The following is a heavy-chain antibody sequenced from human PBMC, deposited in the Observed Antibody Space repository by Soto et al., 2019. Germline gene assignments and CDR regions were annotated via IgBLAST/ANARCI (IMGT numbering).Heavy chain of an antibody. CDR1: GYTFTSYA. CDR3: ARALHYDILTGGLDV. J-gene: IGHJ6*04. D-gene: IGHD3-9*01. Sequence: ASVKVACKASGYTFTSYAMHWVRQAPGQRLEWMGWINAGNGNTKYSQKLQGRVTMTRDTSASTAYMELRSLRSDDTAVYYCARALHYDILTGGLDVWGKGTTVTVSS. V-gene: IGHV1-3*01. CDR2: INAGNGNT.